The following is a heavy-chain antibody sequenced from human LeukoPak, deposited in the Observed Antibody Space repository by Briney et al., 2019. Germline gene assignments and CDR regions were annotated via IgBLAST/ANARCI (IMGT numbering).Heavy chain of an antibody. CDR1: AFTFSNYW. Sequence: QPGGSLRLSCAASAFTFSNYWMSWVRQAPGKGLEWVANIRQDGSEKFYVDSVKGRFTISRDNDKSSLYLQMNSLRGEDTAVYFCARVGGSWGLRLWGQGTLVTVS. CDR3: ARVGGSWGLRL. J-gene: IGHJ4*02. CDR2: IRQDGSEK. D-gene: IGHD3-16*01. V-gene: IGHV3-7*01.